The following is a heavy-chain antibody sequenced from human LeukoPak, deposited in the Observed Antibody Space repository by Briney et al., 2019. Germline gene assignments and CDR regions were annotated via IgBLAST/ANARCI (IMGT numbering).Heavy chain of an antibody. CDR1: GFTFSGSA. J-gene: IGHJ4*02. D-gene: IGHD3-22*01. CDR2: IRSKANSYAT. V-gene: IGHV3-73*01. Sequence: GSLRLSCAASGFTFSGSAMHWVRQASGKGLEWVGRIRSKANSYATAYAASVKGRFTISRDDSKNTAYLQMNSLKTEDTAVYYCTRRNNYYDSSGYSDYWGQGTLVTVSS. CDR3: TRRNNYYDSSGYSDY.